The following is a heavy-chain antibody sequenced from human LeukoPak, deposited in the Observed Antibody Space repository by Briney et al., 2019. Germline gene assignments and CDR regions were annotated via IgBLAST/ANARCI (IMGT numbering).Heavy chain of an antibody. D-gene: IGHD3-10*01. V-gene: IGHV3-53*01. Sequence: GGSLRLSCAASGFTVSSNYMSWVRQAPGKGLEWVSVIYSGGSTYYADSVKGRFTISRDNAKNSLYLQMNSLRAEDTAVYYCARAEDYGSGSYPFDYWGQGTLVTVSS. J-gene: IGHJ4*02. CDR1: GFTVSSNY. CDR2: IYSGGST. CDR3: ARAEDYGSGSYPFDY.